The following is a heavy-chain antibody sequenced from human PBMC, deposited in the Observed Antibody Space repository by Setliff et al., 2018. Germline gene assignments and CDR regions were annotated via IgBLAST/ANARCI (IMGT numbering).Heavy chain of an antibody. CDR2: IYDRGST. D-gene: IGHD6-13*01. Sequence: SETLSLTCTVSGGSISSSTNYWGWIRQPPGKGLEWIGNIYDRGSTHYNPSLKSRVTISEDTSKSQSSLKLSSVTAADTAVYYCARDEGSSYFYGMDVWGQGTTVTVSS. J-gene: IGHJ6*02. V-gene: IGHV4-39*07. CDR1: GGSISSSTNY. CDR3: ARDEGSSYFYGMDV.